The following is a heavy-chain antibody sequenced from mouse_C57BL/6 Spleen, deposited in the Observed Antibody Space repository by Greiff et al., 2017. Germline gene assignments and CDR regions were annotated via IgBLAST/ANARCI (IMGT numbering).Heavy chain of an antibody. Sequence: QVQLQQPGAELVKPGASVKLSCKASGYTFTSYWMQWVKQRPGQGLEWIGEIDPSDSYTNYNQKFKGKATLTVDTSSSTAYMQLSSLTSEDSAVYYCARWGLYDYAMDYWGQGTSVTVSS. CDR1: GYTFTSYW. CDR3: ARWGLYDYAMDY. D-gene: IGHD2-3*01. CDR2: IDPSDSYT. J-gene: IGHJ4*01. V-gene: IGHV1-50*01.